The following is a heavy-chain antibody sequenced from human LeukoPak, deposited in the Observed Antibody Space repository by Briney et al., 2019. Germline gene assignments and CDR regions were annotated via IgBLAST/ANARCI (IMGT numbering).Heavy chain of an antibody. J-gene: IGHJ4*02. D-gene: IGHD6-13*01. CDR3: ARESYSSSWYGREYYFDY. CDR2: IKQDGGEK. CDR1: GFAFSSYW. Sequence: GGSLRLSCVASGFAFSSYWMSWVRQAPGKGLEWVANIKQDGGEKYYVDSVKGRFTISRDNSKNTLYLQMNSLRAEDTAVYYCARESYSSSWYGREYYFDYWGQGTLVTVSS. V-gene: IGHV3-7*03.